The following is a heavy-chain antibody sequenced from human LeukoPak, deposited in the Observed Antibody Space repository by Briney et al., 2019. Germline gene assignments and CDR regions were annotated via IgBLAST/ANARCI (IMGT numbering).Heavy chain of an antibody. V-gene: IGHV3-73*01. J-gene: IGHJ5*02. D-gene: IGHD6-13*01. CDR1: GFTFSGSA. CDR2: IRRKANSYAT. Sequence: VGSLRLSCAAPGFTFSGSAMHSVRQASGKGLEWVGRIRRKANSYATAYAASVKGRFTISRDDSKDTSYLQMNSLKTEDTALYFCTTSYSGNSWYDWFGPWGQGTLVTVSS. CDR3: TTSYSGNSWYDWFGP.